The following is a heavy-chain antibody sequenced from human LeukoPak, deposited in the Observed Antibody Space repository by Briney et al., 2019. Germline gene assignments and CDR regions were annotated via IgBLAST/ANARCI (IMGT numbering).Heavy chain of an antibody. Sequence: PGRSLRLSSEASGLTFSKYWMSWVRQAPGKGLECVANIAEDGSEKYYVDSVKGRITISRDNAKNTLYLQMNSLRVDDTAVYYCGRGRSMNDWGQGTLVTVSS. CDR1: GLTFSKYW. CDR2: IAEDGSEK. J-gene: IGHJ4*02. V-gene: IGHV3-7*01. CDR3: GRGRSMND. D-gene: IGHD5-24*01.